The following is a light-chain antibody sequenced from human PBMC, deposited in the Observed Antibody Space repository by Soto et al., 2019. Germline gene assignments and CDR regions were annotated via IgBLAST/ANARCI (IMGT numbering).Light chain of an antibody. CDR2: EVS. CDR3: SSYTSSSTQV. J-gene: IGLJ3*02. V-gene: IGLV2-14*01. Sequence: QSALTQPASVSGSPGQSITISCTGTSSDVGGYNYVSWYQRHPGKAPKLMIYEVSNRPSGVSNRFSGSKSGNTASLTISGLQAEDEADYYCSSYTSSSTQVFGGGTKLTVL. CDR1: SSDVGGYNY.